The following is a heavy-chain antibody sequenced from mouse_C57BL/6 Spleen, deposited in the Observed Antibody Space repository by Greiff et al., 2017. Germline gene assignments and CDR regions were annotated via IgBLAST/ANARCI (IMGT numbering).Heavy chain of an antibody. J-gene: IGHJ3*01. D-gene: IGHD2-1*01. CDR1: GYTFTDYE. V-gene: IGHV1-15*01. CDR2: IDPETGGT. Sequence: VQRVESGAELVRPGASVTLSCKASGYTFTDYEMHWVKQTPVHGLEWIGAIDPETGGTAYNQKFKGKAILTADKSSSTAYMELRSLTSEDSAVYYCTRRRVYGNPFAYWGQGTLVTVSA. CDR3: TRRRVYGNPFAY.